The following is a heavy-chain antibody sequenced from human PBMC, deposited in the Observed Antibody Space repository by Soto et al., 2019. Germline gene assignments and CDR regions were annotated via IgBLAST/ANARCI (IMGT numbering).Heavy chain of an antibody. J-gene: IGHJ5*02. V-gene: IGHV6-1*01. CDR3: ARDREYYGSGSYSASNWFDP. D-gene: IGHD3-10*01. CDR2: TYYRSKWYN. Sequence: SQTLSLTCAISGDSVSSNSAAWNWIRQSPSRGLEWLGRTYYRSKWYNDYAVSVKSRITINPDTSKNQFSLQLNSVTPEDTAVYYCARDREYYGSGSYSASNWFDPWGQGTLVTRLL. CDR1: GDSVSSNSAA.